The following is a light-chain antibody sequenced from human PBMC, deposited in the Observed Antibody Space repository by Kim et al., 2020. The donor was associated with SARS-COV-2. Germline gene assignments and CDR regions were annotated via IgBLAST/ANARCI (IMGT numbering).Light chain of an antibody. J-gene: IGKJ4*01. CDR1: QSVSSN. Sequence: VSPGERVTRSCRASQSVSSNLAWYQAKPGQAPRLLIHDASTRATGIPARFSGSGSGTEFTLTINSLQSADFAVYYCQQYNDWPLTFGGGTKVDIK. V-gene: IGKV3-15*01. CDR3: QQYNDWPLT. CDR2: DAS.